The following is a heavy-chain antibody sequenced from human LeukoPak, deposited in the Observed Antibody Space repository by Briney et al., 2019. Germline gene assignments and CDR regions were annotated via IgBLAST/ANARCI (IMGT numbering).Heavy chain of an antibody. CDR3: AREGVADEY. Sequence: LETLSLTCTVSGGSISSYYWSWIWQPPGKGPEWIGYIYYSASTNYNPSLKSRVTISVDTSKNQFSLKLSSVTAADTAVYYCAREGVADEYWGQGSLVTVPS. CDR2: IYYSAST. CDR1: GGSISSYY. V-gene: IGHV4-59*01. D-gene: IGHD3-3*01. J-gene: IGHJ4*02.